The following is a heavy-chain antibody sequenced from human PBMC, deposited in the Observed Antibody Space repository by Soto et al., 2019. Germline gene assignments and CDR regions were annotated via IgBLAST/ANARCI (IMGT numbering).Heavy chain of an antibody. Sequence: EVQLVESGGGLVKPGGSLRLSCISSGFTFRTYTMNWVRQAPGKGLEWVSGIRGFSPYTFYAESVKGRFTISRDNAKNSLYLQMSSLRVDDSAVYFCAKFMAADFYYALDDWGQGTSVTVTS. J-gene: IGHJ6*02. CDR3: AKFMAADFYYALDD. CDR2: IRGFSPYT. CDR1: GFTFRTYT. V-gene: IGHV3-21*01. D-gene: IGHD3-10*01.